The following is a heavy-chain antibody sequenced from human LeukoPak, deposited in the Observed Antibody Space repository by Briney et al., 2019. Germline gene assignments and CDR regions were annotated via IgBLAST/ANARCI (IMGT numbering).Heavy chain of an antibody. Sequence: GGSLRLSCAASGFTFSTYGMHWARQAPGKGLEWVAFLRYDGSYKDYADSVKGRFTISRDNSKNTVYLQMNSLRAEDTAIYYCAKVSDDFWSGFDYWGQGTLVTVSS. CDR3: AKVSDDFWSGFDY. CDR1: GFTFSTYG. V-gene: IGHV3-30*02. CDR2: LRYDGSYK. D-gene: IGHD3-3*01. J-gene: IGHJ4*02.